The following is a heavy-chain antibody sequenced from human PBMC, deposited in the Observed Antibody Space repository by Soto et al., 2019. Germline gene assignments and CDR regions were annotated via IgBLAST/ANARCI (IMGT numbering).Heavy chain of an antibody. V-gene: IGHV3-30*03. CDR2: ISYDGSNK. Sequence: QVQLVESGGGVVQPGRSLRLSCAASGFTFSSYGMHWVRQAPGKGLEWVAVISYDGSNKYYADSVKGRFTISRDNSKNTLYLQMNSLRAEDTAVYYCGLADYYYYYGMDVWGQGTTVTVSS. J-gene: IGHJ6*02. CDR3: GLADYYYYYGMDV. CDR1: GFTFSSYG.